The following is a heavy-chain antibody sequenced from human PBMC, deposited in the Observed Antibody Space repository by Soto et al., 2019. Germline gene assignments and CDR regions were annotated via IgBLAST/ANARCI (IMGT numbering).Heavy chain of an antibody. D-gene: IGHD2-8*01. CDR1: RFTFGAYT. J-gene: IGHJ4*02. CDR2: IRSKAYGGTT. V-gene: IGHV3-49*04. Sequence: PGGSRRLSCTGSRFTFGAYTMSWVRQAPGEGLEWVCFIRSKAYGGTTEYAASVKGRFTISRDGSKSIAYLQMNSLKTEDTAVYYCTGGKLYPSLDFDYWGQGTLVTVSS. CDR3: TGGKLYPSLDFDY.